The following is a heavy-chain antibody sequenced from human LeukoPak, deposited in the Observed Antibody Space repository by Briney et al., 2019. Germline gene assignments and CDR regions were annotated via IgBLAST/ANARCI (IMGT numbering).Heavy chain of an antibody. CDR2: INSDGSST. V-gene: IGHV3-74*01. CDR3: ASIGYSSSWYNWFDP. D-gene: IGHD6-13*01. Sequence: GGSLRLSCAASGFTFSSYWMHWVRQAPGKGLVWVSRINSDGSSTSYADSVKGRFTISRDNAKNTLYLQMNSLRAEDTAVYYCASIGYSSSWYNWFDPWGQGTLVTVPS. J-gene: IGHJ5*02. CDR1: GFTFSSYW.